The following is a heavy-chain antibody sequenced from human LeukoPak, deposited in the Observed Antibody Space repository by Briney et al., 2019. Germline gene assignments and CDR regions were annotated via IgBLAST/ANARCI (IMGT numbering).Heavy chain of an antibody. D-gene: IGHD4-17*01. V-gene: IGHV3-15*05. CDR3: ATEYYGAYNY. J-gene: IGHJ4*02. CDR2: IKSKNAGGTT. CDR1: GFTFSDAW. Sequence: GGSLRLSCAASGFTFSDAWMSLVRQVPGKGLEWVGHIKSKNAGGTTDYAEPVKGRFSISRDDSKDTVSLEMNSLKTEDTAVYYCATEYYGAYNYWGRGTLVTVSS.